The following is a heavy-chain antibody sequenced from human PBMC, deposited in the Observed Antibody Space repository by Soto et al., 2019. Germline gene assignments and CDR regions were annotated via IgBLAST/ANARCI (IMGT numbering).Heavy chain of an antibody. Sequence: KPSETLSLTCTVYGTSIISYYWSWIRQPPGKGLEWIANIHYSGTTNYNPSLASRVTLSVDTSKNQFSLKMTSVTAADRAMYFCARYNSYAIDYWGRGTLVTVSS. J-gene: IGHJ4*02. V-gene: IGHV4-59*01. D-gene: IGHD2-8*01. CDR2: IHYSGTT. CDR1: GTSIISYY. CDR3: ARYNSYAIDY.